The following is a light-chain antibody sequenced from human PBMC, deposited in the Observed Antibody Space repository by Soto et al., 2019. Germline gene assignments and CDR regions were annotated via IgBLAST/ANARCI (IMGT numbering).Light chain of an antibody. CDR2: DVY. CDR1: SSDVGGYNF. J-gene: IGLJ1*01. Sequence: QSVLTQPRSVSGSPGQSVTVSCTGTSSDVGGYNFVSWYQQHPGKAPKLMIYDVYKRPSGVPDRFSGSKSGNTASLTISGLQAEDEAVYFCCSYAATYVYVFGTGTKVTVL. CDR3: CSYAATYVYV. V-gene: IGLV2-11*01.